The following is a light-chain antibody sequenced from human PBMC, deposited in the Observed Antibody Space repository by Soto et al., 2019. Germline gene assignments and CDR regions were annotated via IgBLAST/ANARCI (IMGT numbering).Light chain of an antibody. CDR2: DAS. J-gene: IGKJ1*01. CDR1: ESIRTW. Sequence: EIKMSQSPATLSASIGDRVTLSCRASESIRTWLAWYQHNPGKAPKFLIYDASTLESGVPSRFSGSGSGTEFTLTISSLQPDDFATYYCQQYNNYPRTFGQGTKVDIK. V-gene: IGKV1-5*01. CDR3: QQYNNYPRT.